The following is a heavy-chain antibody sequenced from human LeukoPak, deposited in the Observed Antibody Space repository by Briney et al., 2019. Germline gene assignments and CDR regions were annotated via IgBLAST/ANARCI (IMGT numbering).Heavy chain of an antibody. Sequence: TLSLTCSVSGASIRSGDYYWSWIRQPPGKGLEWIGYIYDSGSTYYNPSLKSRITISVDTSENRFSLKLSSVTATDTAVYYCARDCSGGSCYGAFDIWGQGTMVTVSS. CDR3: ARDCSGGSCYGAFDI. D-gene: IGHD2-15*01. V-gene: IGHV4-30-4*01. CDR1: GASIRSGDYY. CDR2: IYDSGST. J-gene: IGHJ3*02.